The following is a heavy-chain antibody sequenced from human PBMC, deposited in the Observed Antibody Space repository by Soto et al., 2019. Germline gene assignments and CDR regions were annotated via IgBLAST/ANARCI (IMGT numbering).Heavy chain of an antibody. J-gene: IGHJ4*02. CDR2: IIPILGIA. CDR3: ARDKGDDYIWGSYRSTYFDY. D-gene: IGHD3-16*02. V-gene: IGHV1-69*08. Sequence: QVQLVQSGAEVKKPGSSVKVSCKASGGTFSSYTISWVRQAPGQGLEWMGRIIPILGIANYAQKFQGRVTITADKSTSTAYMELSSLRSEDTAVYYCARDKGDDYIWGSYRSTYFDYWGQGTLVTVSS. CDR1: GGTFSSYT.